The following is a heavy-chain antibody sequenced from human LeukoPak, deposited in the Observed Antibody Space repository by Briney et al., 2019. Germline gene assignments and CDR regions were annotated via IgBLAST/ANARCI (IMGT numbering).Heavy chain of an antibody. D-gene: IGHD3-3*01. CDR1: GGTFSSYA. Sequence: SVKVSCKASGGTFSSYAISWVRQAPGQGLEWMGGIIPIFGTANYAQKFQGRVTITADEPTSTAYMELSSLRSEDTAVYYCARGDYDSHSHWYFDLWGRGTLVTVSS. J-gene: IGHJ2*01. V-gene: IGHV1-69*01. CDR3: ARGDYDSHSHWYFDL. CDR2: IIPIFGTA.